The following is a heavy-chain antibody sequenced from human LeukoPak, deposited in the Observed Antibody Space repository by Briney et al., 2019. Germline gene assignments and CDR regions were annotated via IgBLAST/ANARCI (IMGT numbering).Heavy chain of an antibody. Sequence: GVSLRLSCAASGFTFSSHWMTWVRQAPGKGLEWVANIKEDGSETYYVDSVKGRFTISRDNAKNSLYLQMNSLRAEDTAVYYCARRGGSYAFDIWGQGTMVTVSS. J-gene: IGHJ3*02. V-gene: IGHV3-7*01. D-gene: IGHD1-26*01. CDR3: ARRGGSYAFDI. CDR1: GFTFSSHW. CDR2: IKEDGSET.